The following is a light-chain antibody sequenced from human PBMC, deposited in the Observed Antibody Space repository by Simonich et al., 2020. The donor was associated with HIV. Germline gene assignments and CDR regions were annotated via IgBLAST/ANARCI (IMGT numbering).Light chain of an antibody. J-gene: IGKJ3*01. Sequence: EIVMTQSPATLSVSPGESATLSCRASPSVTSHLAWYQKKPSQSPRLLISDASNRAAGIPARFRGSGSGTEFTLTISSMQSEDLAVYYCHQYNKWPPGFTFGPGTKVDIK. CDR1: PSVTSH. CDR2: DAS. V-gene: IGKV3-15*01. CDR3: HQYNKWPPGFT.